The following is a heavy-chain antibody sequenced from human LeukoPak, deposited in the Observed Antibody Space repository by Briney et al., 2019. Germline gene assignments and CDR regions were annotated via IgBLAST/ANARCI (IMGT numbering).Heavy chain of an antibody. CDR2: ISSSSSYI. CDR3: ARGLGFNWFDP. Sequence: GGSLRLSCAASGFTFSSYWMSWVRQAPGKGLEWVSSISSSSSYIYYADSVKGRFTISRGNAKNSLYLQMNSLRAEDTAVYYCARGLGFNWFDPWGQGTLVTVSS. V-gene: IGHV3-21*03. CDR1: GFTFSSYW. J-gene: IGHJ5*02. D-gene: IGHD4-17*01.